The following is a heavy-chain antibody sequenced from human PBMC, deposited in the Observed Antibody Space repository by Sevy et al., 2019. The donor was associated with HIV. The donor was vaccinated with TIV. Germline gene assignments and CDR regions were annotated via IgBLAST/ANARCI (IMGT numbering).Heavy chain of an antibody. CDR1: GFTFSSYW. J-gene: IGHJ4*02. CDR2: INSDGSST. V-gene: IGHV3-74*01. CDR3: AREGPTWWELPPTTFDY. D-gene: IGHD1-26*01. Sequence: GGSLRLSCAASGFTFSSYWMHWVRQAPGKGLVWVSRINSDGSSTSYADSVKGRFTISRDNAKNTLYLQMNSLRAEDKAVYYCAREGPTWWELPPTTFDYWGQGTLVTVSS.